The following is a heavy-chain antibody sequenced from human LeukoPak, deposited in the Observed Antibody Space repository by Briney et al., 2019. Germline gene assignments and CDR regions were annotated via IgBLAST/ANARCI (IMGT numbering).Heavy chain of an antibody. CDR3: ARRTYYYDSSGYCHFDY. Sequence: GGSLRLSCAASGFTFSSYSMNWVRQAPGKGLEWISYISYSSGTIYYADSVKGRFTVSRDNAKNSLYLQMNSLRDEDTAVYYCARRTYYYDSSGYCHFDYWGQGTLVTVSS. J-gene: IGHJ4*02. D-gene: IGHD3-22*01. V-gene: IGHV3-48*02. CDR2: ISYSSGTI. CDR1: GFTFSSYS.